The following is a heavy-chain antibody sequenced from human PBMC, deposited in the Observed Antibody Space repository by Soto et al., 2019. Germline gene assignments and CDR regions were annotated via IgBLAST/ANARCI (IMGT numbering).Heavy chain of an antibody. V-gene: IGHV1-2*02. D-gene: IGHD3-9*01. CDR2: IGPKSGGT. J-gene: IGHJ4*02. Sequence: ASVKVSCKASGYTFTDYYMHWVRQAPGQGFEWMGRIGPKSGGTNYAQKFQGRVTMTWDTSLNTAYMELSSLISEDTAVYYCARPPGYISDWYYFDLWGQGTLVTVSS. CDR3: ARPPGYISDWYYFDL. CDR1: GYTFTDYY.